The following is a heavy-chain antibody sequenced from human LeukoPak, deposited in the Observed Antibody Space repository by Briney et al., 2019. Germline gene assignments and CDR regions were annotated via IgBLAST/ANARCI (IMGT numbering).Heavy chain of an antibody. J-gene: IGHJ3*02. D-gene: IGHD3-22*01. Sequence: KPSETLSLTCAVSGGSISSGGYSWSWIRQPPGKGLEWIGYIYHSGSTYYNPSLKSRVTISVDRSKNQFSVKLSSVTAADTAVYYCARSSRDYDSSGYHAFDIWGQGTMVTVSS. CDR2: IYHSGST. CDR1: GGSISSGGYS. CDR3: ARSSRDYDSSGYHAFDI. V-gene: IGHV4-30-2*01.